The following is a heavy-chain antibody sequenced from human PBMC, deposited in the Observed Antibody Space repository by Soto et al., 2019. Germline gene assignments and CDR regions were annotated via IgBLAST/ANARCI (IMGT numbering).Heavy chain of an antibody. CDR1: GFTFSSYG. D-gene: IGHD5-18*01. Sequence: QVQLVESGGGVVQPGRSLRLSCAASGFTFSSYGMHWVRQAPGKGLEWVAVIWYDGSNKYYADSVKGRVTISRDNSKNTLYLQMNSLRAEDTAVYYCARDQRGYSYGAFDYWGQGTLVTVSS. CDR3: ARDQRGYSYGAFDY. V-gene: IGHV3-33*01. J-gene: IGHJ4*02. CDR2: IWYDGSNK.